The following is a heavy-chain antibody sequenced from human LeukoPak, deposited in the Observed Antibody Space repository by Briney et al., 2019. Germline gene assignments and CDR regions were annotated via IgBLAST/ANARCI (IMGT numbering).Heavy chain of an antibody. D-gene: IGHD1-26*01. CDR1: GFTFSSYG. Sequence: GGSLALSCAASGFTFSSYGMHWVRQAPGKGLEWVAVISYDGSNKYYADSVKGRFTISRDSSKNTLYLQMNSLRAEDTAVYYCAKRSVASGSGFDYWGQGTLVTVSS. V-gene: IGHV3-30*18. CDR2: ISYDGSNK. J-gene: IGHJ4*02. CDR3: AKRSVASGSGFDY.